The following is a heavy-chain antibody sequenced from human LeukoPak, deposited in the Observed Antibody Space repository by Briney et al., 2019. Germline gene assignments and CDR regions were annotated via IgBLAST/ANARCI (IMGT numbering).Heavy chain of an antibody. CDR2: MRSKANGGTT. J-gene: IGHJ4*02. D-gene: IGHD2-15*01. CDR1: GFTFGDYA. CDR3: TRALHYDY. V-gene: IGHV3-49*04. Sequence: GGSLRLSCTASGFTFGDYAMSWVRQAPGKGLEWVGFMRSKANGGTTEYAASVKGRFTISRDDSKSIAYLQMNSLKTEDTAVYYCTRALHYDYWGQGTLVTVSS.